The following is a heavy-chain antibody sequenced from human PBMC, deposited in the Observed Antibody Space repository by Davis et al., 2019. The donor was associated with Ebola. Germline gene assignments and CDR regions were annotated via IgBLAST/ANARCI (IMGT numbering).Heavy chain of an antibody. CDR1: GYTFTSYY. J-gene: IGHJ6*04. CDR3: ARGTHIVGATLLYYYYGMDV. CDR2: INPSGGST. V-gene: IGHV1-46*01. D-gene: IGHD1-26*01. Sequence: AASVKVPCKASGYTFTSYYMHWVRQAPGQGLEWMGIINPSGGSTSYAQKFQGRVTMTRDTSTSTVYMELSSLRSEDTAVYYCARGTHIVGATLLYYYYGMDVWGKGTTVTVSS.